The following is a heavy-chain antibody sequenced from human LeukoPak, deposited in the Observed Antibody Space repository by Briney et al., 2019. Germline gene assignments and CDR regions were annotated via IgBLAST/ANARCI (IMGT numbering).Heavy chain of an antibody. J-gene: IGHJ3*02. CDR3: AKDDVHDAFDI. CDR2: ISYDGSNK. Sequence: GRSLRLSCAASGFTFSSYGMHWVRQAPGKGLEWVAVISYDGSNKYYADSVKGRFTISKDNSKNTLYLQMNSLRAEDTAVYYCAKDDVHDAFDIWGQGTMVTVSS. V-gene: IGHV3-30*18. CDR1: GFTFSSYG. D-gene: IGHD6-6*01.